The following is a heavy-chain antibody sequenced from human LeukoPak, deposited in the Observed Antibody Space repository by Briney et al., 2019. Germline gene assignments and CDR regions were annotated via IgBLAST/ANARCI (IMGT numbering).Heavy chain of an antibody. Sequence: GGSLRLSCTASGFSFRDFSFNWVRQSPGKGLEWVASITSSGPFMYHSDSLRGRFTISRDNAKNSLYLQMNSLRPEDTAIYYRVRDGVFGRYFYHYMDVWGKGTTVTVSS. D-gene: IGHD2-15*01. J-gene: IGHJ6*03. CDR1: GFSFRDFS. CDR3: VRDGVFGRYFYHYMDV. V-gene: IGHV3-21*01. CDR2: ITSSGPFM.